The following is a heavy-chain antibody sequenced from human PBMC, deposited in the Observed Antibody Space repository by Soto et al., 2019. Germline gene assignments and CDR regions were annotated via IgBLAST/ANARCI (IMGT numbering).Heavy chain of an antibody. D-gene: IGHD4-17*01. V-gene: IGHV4-59*01. CDR3: ARRPTDYGDYELVWFDP. Sequence: ETLSLTCTVSGGSISSYYWSWIRQPPGKGLEWIGYIYYSGSTNYNPSLKSRVTISVDTSKNQFSLKLSSVTAADTAVYYCARRPTDYGDYELVWFDPWGQGTLVTVSS. CDR1: GGSISSYY. J-gene: IGHJ5*02. CDR2: IYYSGST.